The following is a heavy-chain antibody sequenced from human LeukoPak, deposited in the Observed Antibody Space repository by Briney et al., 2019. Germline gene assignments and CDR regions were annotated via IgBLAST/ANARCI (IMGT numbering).Heavy chain of an antibody. Sequence: SETLSLTCAVYGGSFSGYYWSWIRQPPGKGLEWIGEINHSGSTNYNPSLKSRVTISVDTSKNQFSPKLSSVTAADTAVYYCTRDNDEAFDYWGQGSLVTVSS. J-gene: IGHJ4*02. CDR2: INHSGST. CDR1: GGSFSGYY. D-gene: IGHD2-8*01. V-gene: IGHV4-34*01. CDR3: TRDNDEAFDY.